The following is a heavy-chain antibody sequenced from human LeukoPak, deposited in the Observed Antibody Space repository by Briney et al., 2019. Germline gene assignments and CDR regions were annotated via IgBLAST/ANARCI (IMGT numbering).Heavy chain of an antibody. CDR3: VRNEWGDY. Sequence: TGGSLRVSCAASGFGFSTYTMNWARQAPGKRLEWLSYITSSSSTIYYADSVEGRFTVSRDNAKNSLYLQMNSLRDEDTAVYYCVRNEWGDYWGQGTAVTVSS. D-gene: IGHD1-26*01. CDR2: ITSSSSTI. V-gene: IGHV3-48*02. J-gene: IGHJ4*02. CDR1: GFGFSTYT.